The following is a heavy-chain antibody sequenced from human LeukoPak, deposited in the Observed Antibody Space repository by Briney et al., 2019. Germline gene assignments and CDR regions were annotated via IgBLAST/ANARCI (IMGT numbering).Heavy chain of an antibody. J-gene: IGHJ3*02. CDR3: AKYFLPTVIAGDAFDI. D-gene: IGHD4-17*01. Sequence: PGGSLRLSCAASGFTFSNYAMSWVRQAPGKGLEWVSAISGSGGSTYYADSVKGRFTISRDNSKNTLYLQMNSLRAEDTAVYYCAKYFLPTVIAGDAFDIWGQGTMVTVSS. CDR2: ISGSGGST. CDR1: GFTFSNYA. V-gene: IGHV3-23*01.